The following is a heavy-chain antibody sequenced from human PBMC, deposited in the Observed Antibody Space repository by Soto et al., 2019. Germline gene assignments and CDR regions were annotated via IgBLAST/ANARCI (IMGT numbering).Heavy chain of an antibody. CDR2: ISYDGSNK. J-gene: IGHJ3*02. D-gene: IGHD2-8*02. CDR1: GFTFSSYG. Sequence: GGSLRLSCAASGFTFSSYGMHWVRQAPGKGLEWVAVISYDGSNKYYADSVKGRFTISRDNSKNTLYLQMNSLRAEDTAVYYCARVFSGGGAFDIWGQGTMVTV. CDR3: ARVFSGGGAFDI. V-gene: IGHV3-30*03.